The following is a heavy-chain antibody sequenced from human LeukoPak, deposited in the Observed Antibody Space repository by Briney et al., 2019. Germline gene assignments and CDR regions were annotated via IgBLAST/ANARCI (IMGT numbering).Heavy chain of an antibody. J-gene: IGHJ4*02. CDR1: GGSNSSSSYY. CDR2: IYYSGST. D-gene: IGHD1-1*01. Sequence: PSETLSLTCTVSGGSNSSSSYYWGWIRQPPGKGLEWIGSIYYSGSTYYNPSLKSRVTISVDTSKNQFSLKLSSVTAADTAVYYCASVDWNDAAFDYWGQGTLVTVSS. CDR3: ASVDWNDAAFDY. V-gene: IGHV4-39*01.